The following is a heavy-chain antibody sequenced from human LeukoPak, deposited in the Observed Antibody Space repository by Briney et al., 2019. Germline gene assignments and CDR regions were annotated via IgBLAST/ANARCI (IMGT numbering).Heavy chain of an antibody. CDR3: ARATRDCSSASCYNY. Sequence: ASVKVSCKASGYTFTSYDINWARQATGQGLEWMGWMNPNSGNTGYAQKFQGRVTMTRNTPISTAYMELSSLGSEDTAVYYCARATRDCSSASCYNYWGQGTLVTVSS. CDR2: MNPNSGNT. CDR1: GYTFTSYD. D-gene: IGHD2-2*02. V-gene: IGHV1-8*01. J-gene: IGHJ4*02.